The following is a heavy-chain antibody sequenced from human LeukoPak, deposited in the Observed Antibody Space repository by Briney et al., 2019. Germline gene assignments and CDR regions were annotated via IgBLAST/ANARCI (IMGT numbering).Heavy chain of an antibody. V-gene: IGHV3-30-3*01. Sequence: GGSLRLSCAASGFIFSSYAMHWVRQAPGKGLEWVALISYDGSNMYYADSVKGRFSVSRDNSKNTLYLQMNSLRAEDTAVYYCARDSSGWGGNNWFDPWGQGTLVTVSS. D-gene: IGHD6-19*01. CDR3: ARDSSGWGGNNWFDP. J-gene: IGHJ5*02. CDR2: ISYDGSNM. CDR1: GFIFSSYA.